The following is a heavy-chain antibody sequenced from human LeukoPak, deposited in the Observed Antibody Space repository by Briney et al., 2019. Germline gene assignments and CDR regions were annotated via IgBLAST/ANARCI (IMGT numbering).Heavy chain of an antibody. CDR3: ARYPGTNYGMDV. D-gene: IGHD1-1*01. CDR2: IYYSGST. Sequence: SETLSLTCTVSGGSISSYYWSWIRQPPGKGLEWIGYIYYSGSTNYNPSLKSRVTISVDTSKNQFSLKLSSVTAADTAVYYCARYPGTNYGMDVWGQGTTVTVSS. V-gene: IGHV4-59*01. J-gene: IGHJ6*02. CDR1: GGSISSYY.